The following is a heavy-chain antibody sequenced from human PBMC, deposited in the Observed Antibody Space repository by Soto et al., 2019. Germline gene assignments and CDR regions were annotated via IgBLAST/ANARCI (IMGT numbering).Heavy chain of an antibody. Sequence: EVQLLESGGGLVQPGGSLRLSCTASGFTFSNLAITWVRQAPGKGLEWVSTIDAGGGSTHYADSVKGRFTISRDNSKNTVYLQMNSLRAEDTAVYYCAFLTAASGFYWGQGSLITVSS. CDR3: AFLTAASGFY. V-gene: IGHV3-23*01. CDR2: IDAGGGST. CDR1: GFTFSNLA. J-gene: IGHJ4*02. D-gene: IGHD6-25*01.